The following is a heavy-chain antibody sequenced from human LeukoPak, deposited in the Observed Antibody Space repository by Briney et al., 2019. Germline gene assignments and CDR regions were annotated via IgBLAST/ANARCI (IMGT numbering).Heavy chain of an antibody. V-gene: IGHV1-18*01. Sequence: GASVKVSCKASGYTFTSYGISWVRQAPGQGLEWMGWISAYNGNTNYAQKLQGRVTMTTDTSTSTAYMELRSLRSDDTAVYYCARTWIDTWEGYYYYYGMDVWGQGTTVTVSS. CDR3: ARTWIDTWEGYYYYYGMDV. CDR1: GYTFTSYG. J-gene: IGHJ6*02. D-gene: IGHD1-26*01. CDR2: ISAYNGNT.